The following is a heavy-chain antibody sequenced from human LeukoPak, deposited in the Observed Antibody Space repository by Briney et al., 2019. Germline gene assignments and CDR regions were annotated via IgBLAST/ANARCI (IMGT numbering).Heavy chain of an antibody. Sequence: GGSLRLSCAASGFSVITNNMTWVRQAPGKGLEWVSVLYSDGNTIYADSVQGRFTISRDNSNNTLYLEMNSLRPDDTAVYYCARGVEPLAANTLAYWGQGALVTVSS. CDR3: ARGVEPLAANTLAY. D-gene: IGHD3-16*01. J-gene: IGHJ4*02. CDR1: GFSVITNN. CDR2: LYSDGNT. V-gene: IGHV3-53*01.